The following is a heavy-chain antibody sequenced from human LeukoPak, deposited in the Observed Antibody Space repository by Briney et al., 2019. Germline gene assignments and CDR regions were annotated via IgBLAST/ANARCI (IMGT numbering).Heavy chain of an antibody. Sequence: PGGSLRLSCAASGFTFSSYGMHWVRQAPGKGLEWVAVIWYDGSNKYYADSVKGRFTISRDNAKNSLYLQMNSLRAEDTAVYYCARAMITFGGVDAFDIWGQGTMVTVSS. CDR1: GFTFSSYG. J-gene: IGHJ3*02. V-gene: IGHV3-33*01. D-gene: IGHD3-16*01. CDR2: IWYDGSNK. CDR3: ARAMITFGGVDAFDI.